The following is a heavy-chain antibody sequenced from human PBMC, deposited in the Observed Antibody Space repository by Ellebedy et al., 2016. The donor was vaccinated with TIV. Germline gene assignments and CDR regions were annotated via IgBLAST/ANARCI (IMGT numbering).Heavy chain of an antibody. CDR3: ARTRYYDKSGYAAQINSAFDV. Sequence: PGGSLRLSCAASGFTFSIYWMTWVRQAPGKGLEWVAVISNDVRNTYYADSVKDRFTISRDNSKNTLYLQMNSLRAEDTAWFYCARTRYYDKSGYAAQINSAFDVWGQGTLVTVSS. V-gene: IGHV3-30*03. CDR2: ISNDVRNT. J-gene: IGHJ4*02. CDR1: GFTFSIYW. D-gene: IGHD3-22*01.